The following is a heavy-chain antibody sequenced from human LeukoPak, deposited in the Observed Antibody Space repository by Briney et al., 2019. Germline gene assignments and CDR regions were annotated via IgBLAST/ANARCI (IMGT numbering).Heavy chain of an antibody. J-gene: IGHJ4*02. V-gene: IGHV4-59*12. CDR1: GGSISSYY. CDR3: ARDLAAGKWALFDY. Sequence: SETLSLTCTVSGGSISSYYWSWIRQPPGKGLEWVGDIDYSGSTNYNPSLKSRVTISVDKSKNQFSLQLSSVTAADTAVYYCARDLAAGKWALFDYWGQGTLVTVSS. CDR2: IDYSGST. D-gene: IGHD6-13*01.